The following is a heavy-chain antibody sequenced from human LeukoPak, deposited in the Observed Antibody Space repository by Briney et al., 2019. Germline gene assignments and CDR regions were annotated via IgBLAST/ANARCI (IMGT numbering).Heavy chain of an antibody. D-gene: IGHD2-21*01. CDR2: LSDNGGSP. CDR3: AKDPETYSSRWFDS. V-gene: IGHV3-23*01. Sequence: GGSLRLSCVASGFTFSNYAMSWVRQAPGKGLEWVSSLSDNGGSPYYADSVKGRFTISRDNSKNTLYLHMNSLRVEDTAVCYCAKDPETYSSRWFDSWGQGTLVTVSS. CDR1: GFTFSNYA. J-gene: IGHJ5*01.